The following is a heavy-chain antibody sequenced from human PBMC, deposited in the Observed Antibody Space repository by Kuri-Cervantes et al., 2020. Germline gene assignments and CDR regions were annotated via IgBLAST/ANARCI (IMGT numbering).Heavy chain of an antibody. D-gene: IGHD5-24*01. Sequence: LRLSCTVSGGSTSSSDFYWTWIRQTPGKGLEWIGYIYYTGNTYYNPSLKSRVIISVDTSKNQFSLKLSSVTAADTAVYYCASGRDGYISYYFDYWGQGTLVTVSS. V-gene: IGHV4-30-4*01. CDR2: IYYTGNT. CDR3: ASGRDGYISYYFDY. J-gene: IGHJ4*02. CDR1: GGSTSSSDFY.